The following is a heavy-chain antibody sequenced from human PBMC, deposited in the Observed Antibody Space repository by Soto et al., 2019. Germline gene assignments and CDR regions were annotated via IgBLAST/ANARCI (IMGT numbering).Heavy chain of an antibody. CDR3: AKQTVELSLGGFDP. D-gene: IGHD3-16*01. Sequence: QVRLVQSGAEVQNPGASVKLSCEASGYTFANYYVHWVRQAPGQGLQWMGKINPSGGATTYAQKFLGRVTISWDASAKSVYMDMRSLSGDDTAVYYCAKQTVELSLGGFDPWGQGTLVTVSS. J-gene: IGHJ5*02. CDR1: GYTFANYY. CDR2: INPSGGAT. V-gene: IGHV1-46*01.